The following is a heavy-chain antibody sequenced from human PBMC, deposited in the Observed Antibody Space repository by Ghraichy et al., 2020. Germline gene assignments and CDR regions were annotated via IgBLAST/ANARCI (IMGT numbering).Heavy chain of an antibody. CDR1: GFTFSSYW. J-gene: IGHJ5*02. V-gene: IGHV3-74*01. CDR2: INSDGSST. D-gene: IGHD2-15*01. CDR3: ASSDCSGGSCYSKVDP. Sequence: GGSLRLSCAASGFTFSSYWMHWVRQAPGKGLVWVSRINSDGSSTSYADSVKGRFTISRDNAKNTLYLQMNSLRAEDTAVYYCASSDCSGGSCYSKVDPWGQGTLVTVSS.